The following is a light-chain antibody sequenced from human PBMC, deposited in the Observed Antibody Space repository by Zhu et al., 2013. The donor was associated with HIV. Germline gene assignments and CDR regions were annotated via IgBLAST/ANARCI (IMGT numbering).Light chain of an antibody. CDR3: QKYNSVPLT. Sequence: DIQLTQSPSFLSASIGDRVTITCRASQVINTYLAWYQHEPGKAPRLLIYAASTLQTGVPSRFSGSGSGTEFTLTISSLQAEDVATYYCQKYNSVPLTFGPGTRVEIK. CDR1: QVINTY. V-gene: IGKV1-9*01. J-gene: IGKJ3*01. CDR2: AAS.